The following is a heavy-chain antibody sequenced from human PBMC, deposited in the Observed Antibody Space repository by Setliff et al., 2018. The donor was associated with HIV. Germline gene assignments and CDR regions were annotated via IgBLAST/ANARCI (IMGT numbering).Heavy chain of an antibody. CDR3: AIGGGDGHPTWVY. CDR2: INAGSGNT. V-gene: IGHV1-3*01. CDR1: GYTFTSYA. Sequence: ASVKVSCKASGYTFTSYAMHWVRQAPGQRLEWMGWINAGSGNTGYAQKFQGRVTITTDTSASTAYLQLSALRSEDTAVFYCAIGGGDGHPTWVYWGLGTLVTVSS. J-gene: IGHJ4*02. D-gene: IGHD3-16*01.